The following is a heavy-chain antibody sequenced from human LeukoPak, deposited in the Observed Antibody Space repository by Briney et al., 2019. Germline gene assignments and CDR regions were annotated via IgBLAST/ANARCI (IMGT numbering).Heavy chain of an antibody. CDR3: VRDPDALDF. Sequence: PGGSLRLSCAASGSTFSSYSMNWVRQAPGKGLEWVAYIRSSGSPIYYADSVKGRFTISRDNAKNSLYLQMNSLRDEDTAVYYCVRDPDALDFWGQGTPVTVSS. J-gene: IGHJ4*02. V-gene: IGHV3-48*02. CDR1: GSTFSSYS. CDR2: IRSSGSPI.